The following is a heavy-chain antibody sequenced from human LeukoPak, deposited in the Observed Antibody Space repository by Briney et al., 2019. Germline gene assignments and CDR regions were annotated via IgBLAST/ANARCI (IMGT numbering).Heavy chain of an antibody. D-gene: IGHD5-24*01. CDR1: GGSFSGYY. J-gene: IGHJ5*02. Sequence: PSETLSLTCAVYGGSFSGYYWSWIRQPPGKGLEWIGEINHSGSTNYNPSLKSRVTISVDTSKNQFSLKLSSVTAADTAVYYCARLGLEMATTPHWFDPWGQGTLVTVSS. CDR3: ARLGLEMATTPHWFDP. CDR2: INHSGST. V-gene: IGHV4-34*01.